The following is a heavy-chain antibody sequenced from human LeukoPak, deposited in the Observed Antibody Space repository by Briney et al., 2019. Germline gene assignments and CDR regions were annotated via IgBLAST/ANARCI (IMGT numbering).Heavy chain of an antibody. CDR3: AKGAPSSSSIFDF. CDR1: GFTFSSYA. Sequence: GGSLRLSCAASGFTFSSYAMSWVRQAPGKGLEWVSAISGSGGSTYYADSVKGRFTISRDNSKNPLYLQLSSLRPDDTAVYYCAKGAPSSSSIFDFWGPGTLVTVSS. J-gene: IGHJ4*02. D-gene: IGHD6-6*01. CDR2: ISGSGGST. V-gene: IGHV3-23*01.